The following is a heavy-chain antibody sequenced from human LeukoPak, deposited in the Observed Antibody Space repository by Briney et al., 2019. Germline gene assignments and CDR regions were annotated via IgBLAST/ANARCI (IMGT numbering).Heavy chain of an antibody. CDR3: ATHSSGYYYVLGY. D-gene: IGHD3-22*01. J-gene: IGHJ4*02. CDR1: GFTFSSYG. V-gene: IGHV3-30*03. CDR2: ISYDGSNK. Sequence: GGSLRLSCAASGFTFSSYGMHWVRQAPGKGLEWVAGISYDGSNKYYADSVKGRFTISRDNSKNTLYLQMNSLRAEDTAVYYCATHSSGYYYVLGYWDQGTLVTVSS.